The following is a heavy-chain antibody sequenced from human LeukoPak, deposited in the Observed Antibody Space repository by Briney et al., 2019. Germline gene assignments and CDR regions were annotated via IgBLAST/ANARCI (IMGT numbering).Heavy chain of an antibody. CDR3: ARDLKRGYDSSGYKTGIYWFDP. D-gene: IGHD3-22*01. V-gene: IGHV4-4*07. CDR1: GGSISSYY. CDR2: IYTSGST. J-gene: IGHJ5*02. Sequence: PSETLSLTCTVSGGSISSYYWSWIRQPAGKGLEWIGRIYTSGSTNYNPSLKSRVTMSVDTSKNQFSLKLSSVTAADTAVYYCARDLKRGYDSSGYKTGIYWFDPWGQGTQVTVSS.